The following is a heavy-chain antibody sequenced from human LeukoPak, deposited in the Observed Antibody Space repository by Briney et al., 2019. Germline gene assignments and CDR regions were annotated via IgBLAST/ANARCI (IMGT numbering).Heavy chain of an antibody. CDR1: GFTFSTYA. CDR3: AREPNNVVTPAGFDY. CDR2: ISSGADYT. D-gene: IGHD2-2*01. V-gene: IGHV3-23*01. J-gene: IGHJ4*02. Sequence: PGGSLRISCAASGFTFSTYAMTWVRQAPGKGLEWVSNISSGADYTYYADSVKGRFTISRDNSKSTLYLQMNSLRAEDTAVYYCAREPNNVVTPAGFDYWGQGTLVTVSS.